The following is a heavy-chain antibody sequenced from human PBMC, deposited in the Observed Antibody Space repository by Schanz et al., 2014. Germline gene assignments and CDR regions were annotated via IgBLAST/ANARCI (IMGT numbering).Heavy chain of an antibody. D-gene: IGHD3-16*02. CDR1: GFTVSSNY. J-gene: IGHJ4*02. CDR3: AKYRYSVFDFDY. CDR2: IYGGST. V-gene: IGHV3-66*01. Sequence: EVQLVESGGGLVQPGGSLRLSCAASGFTVSSNYMSWVRQAPGKGLEWVSFIYGGSTYYTDSVKGRFTISRDNSKNTLYLQMNSLRAEDTAIYYCAKYRYSVFDFDYWGQGTLVTVSS.